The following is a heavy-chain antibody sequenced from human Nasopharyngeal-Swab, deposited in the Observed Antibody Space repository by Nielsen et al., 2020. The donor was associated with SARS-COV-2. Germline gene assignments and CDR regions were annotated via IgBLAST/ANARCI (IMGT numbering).Heavy chain of an antibody. V-gene: IGHV1-3*01. CDR2: ITAADGRT. J-gene: IGHJ3*02. Sequence: ASVKVSCKASGYTFTRHAIHWVRQAPGQRFEWVGWITAADGRTKYSQKFQDRVTVTRDTSANTAYLELRSLKSEDTAVYYCAREIYITGWYDFAFDIWGQGTMVIVSS. D-gene: IGHD6-19*01. CDR3: AREIYITGWYDFAFDI. CDR1: GYTFTRHA.